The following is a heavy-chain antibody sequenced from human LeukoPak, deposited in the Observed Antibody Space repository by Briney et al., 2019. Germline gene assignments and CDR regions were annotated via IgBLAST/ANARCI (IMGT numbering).Heavy chain of an antibody. Sequence: SETLSLTCTVSGGSISSSSYYWGWIRQPPGKGLEWIGSIYYSGSTYYNPSLKSRVTISVDTSKNQFSLKLSSMTAADTAVYYCARLGVGAFDIWGQGTMVTVSS. V-gene: IGHV4-39*01. CDR3: ARLGVGAFDI. CDR2: IYYSGST. J-gene: IGHJ3*02. D-gene: IGHD2-15*01. CDR1: GGSISSSSYY.